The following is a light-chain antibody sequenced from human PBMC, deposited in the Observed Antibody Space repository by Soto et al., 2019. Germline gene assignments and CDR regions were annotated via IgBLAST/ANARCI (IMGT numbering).Light chain of an antibody. Sequence: GDRVTITCRASQSISSWLAWYQQKPGKAPKLLIYDASSLESGVPSRFSGSGSGTEFTLTISSLQPDDFATYYCQQYSSYSLTFGGGTKVDIK. J-gene: IGKJ4*01. CDR2: DAS. V-gene: IGKV1-5*01. CDR1: QSISSW. CDR3: QQYSSYSLT.